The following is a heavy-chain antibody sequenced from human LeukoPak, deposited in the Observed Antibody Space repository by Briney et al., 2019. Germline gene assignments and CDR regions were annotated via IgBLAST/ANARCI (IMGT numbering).Heavy chain of an antibody. CDR3: ARDFSRGIVATSN. J-gene: IGHJ4*02. V-gene: IGHV3-48*03. CDR1: GFTFSSYE. Sequence: GGSLRLSCAASGFTFSSYEMNWVRQAPGKGLEWVSYISSSGRTKYYADSVKGRFTISRDNAKNSLYLQMNSLRAEDTAVYYCARDFSRGIVATSNGGQGTLVTVSS. CDR2: ISSSGRTK. D-gene: IGHD5-12*01.